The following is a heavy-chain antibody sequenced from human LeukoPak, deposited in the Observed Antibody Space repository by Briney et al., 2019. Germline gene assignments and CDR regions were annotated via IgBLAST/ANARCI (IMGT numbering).Heavy chain of an antibody. CDR1: GYTFTCYG. CDR2: ISAYNGNT. J-gene: IGHJ4*02. CDR3: ARYYYDTSGYYHGDYFDY. V-gene: IGHV1-18*01. D-gene: IGHD3-22*01. Sequence: ASVKVSXKASGYTFTCYGISWVRQAPGQGLEWMGWISAYNGNTNYAQKLQGRVTMTTDTSTSTAYMELRSLRSDDTAVYYCARYYYDTSGYYHGDYFDYWGQGTLVTVSS.